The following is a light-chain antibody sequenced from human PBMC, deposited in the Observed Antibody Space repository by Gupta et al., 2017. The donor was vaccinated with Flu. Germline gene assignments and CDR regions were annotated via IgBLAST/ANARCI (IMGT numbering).Light chain of an antibody. J-gene: IGKJ4*01. V-gene: IGKV3-15*01. CDR1: QSVSST. CDR3: QQNYNWPRT. Sequence: IVMTPSPATLSVSPGERVTLSCRASQSVSSTLAWYQQKPGQAPRLLIYGASTRATGIPARFSGRGSGTEFTLTISSLQAEDFAVYYCQQNYNWPRTFGGGTKVEIK. CDR2: GAS.